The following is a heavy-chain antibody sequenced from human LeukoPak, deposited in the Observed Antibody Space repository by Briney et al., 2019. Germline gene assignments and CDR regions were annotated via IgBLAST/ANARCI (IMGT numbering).Heavy chain of an antibody. CDR3: ARDRRYYDFWSGGGYGMDV. J-gene: IGHJ6*02. D-gene: IGHD3-3*01. Sequence: ASVKVSCKASGYTFTSYGISWVRQAPGQGLEWMGWISAYNGNTNYAQKLQGRVTMTTDASTSTAYMELRSLRSGDTAVYYCARDRRYYDFWSGGGYGMDVWGQGTTVTVSS. CDR2: ISAYNGNT. V-gene: IGHV1-18*01. CDR1: GYTFTSYG.